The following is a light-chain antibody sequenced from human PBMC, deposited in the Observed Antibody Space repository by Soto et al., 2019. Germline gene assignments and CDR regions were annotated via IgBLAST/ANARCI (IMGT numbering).Light chain of an antibody. Sequence: EIVLTQSPAILSLSPGERATLSCRASQSVGTYLDWYQQKLGQAPRLLIYDASNSATCIPARFSDRGSGTDFSLTISRLVTEDFAVYYCQHRVNWLTFGGGTKVEL. CDR1: QSVGTY. CDR2: DAS. V-gene: IGKV3-11*01. CDR3: QHRVNWLT. J-gene: IGKJ4*01.